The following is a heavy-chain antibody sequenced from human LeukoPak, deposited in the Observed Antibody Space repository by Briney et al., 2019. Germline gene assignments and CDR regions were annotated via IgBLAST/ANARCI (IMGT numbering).Heavy chain of an antibody. J-gene: IGHJ3*02. CDR1: GFTFSSYG. CDR3: AKPYSSSWYSAFDI. D-gene: IGHD6-13*01. V-gene: IGHV3-30*18. Sequence: GGSLRLSCAASGFTFSSYGMHWVRQAPGKGLEWVAVISYDGSNKYYADSVKGRFTISRDNSKNTLYLQMNSLRAEDTAVYYCAKPYSSSWYSAFDIWAKGQWSPSLQ. CDR2: ISYDGSNK.